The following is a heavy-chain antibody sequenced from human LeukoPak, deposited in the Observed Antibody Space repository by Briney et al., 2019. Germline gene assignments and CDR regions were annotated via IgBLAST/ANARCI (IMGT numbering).Heavy chain of an antibody. J-gene: IGHJ4*02. CDR1: GFSFSSYW. CDR3: AKDSAKKYDDY. CDR2: IKLDGSEK. V-gene: IGHV3-7*01. Sequence: PGGSLRLSCAASGFSFSSYWMSWVRQAPGKGLEWVANIKLDGSEKYSVDSVKGRFTISRDNAKNSLYLQMNNLRAEDTAVYYCAKDSAKKYDDYWGQGTLVTVSS. D-gene: IGHD2/OR15-2a*01.